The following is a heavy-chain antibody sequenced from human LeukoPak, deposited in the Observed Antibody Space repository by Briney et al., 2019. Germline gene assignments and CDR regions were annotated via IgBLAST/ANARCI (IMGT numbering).Heavy chain of an antibody. CDR2: IRHKADSYIT. CDR3: AREQWYRFDY. J-gene: IGHJ4*02. CDR1: GFTFSGYY. D-gene: IGHD2-8*01. Sequence: GGSLRLSCATSGFTFSGYYMGWVRQAPGKGLEWVGHIRHKADSYITEYAASVKGRFTISRDDSKSSVYLQMNSLKTEDTAVYYCAREQWYRFDYWGQGTLVTVSS. V-gene: IGHV3-72*01.